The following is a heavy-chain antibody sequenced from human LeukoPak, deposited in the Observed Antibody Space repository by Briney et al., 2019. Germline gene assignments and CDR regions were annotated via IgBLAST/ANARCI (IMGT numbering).Heavy chain of an antibody. D-gene: IGHD3-3*01. Sequence: GASVKVSCKASGYAFTSYYMHWVRQAPGQGLEWMGIINPSGGSTSYAQKFQGRVTMTRDTSTSTVYMELSSLRSEDTAVYYCARRFWSGYLFDPWGQGTLVTVSS. V-gene: IGHV1-46*01. J-gene: IGHJ5*02. CDR1: GYAFTSYY. CDR2: INPSGGST. CDR3: ARRFWSGYLFDP.